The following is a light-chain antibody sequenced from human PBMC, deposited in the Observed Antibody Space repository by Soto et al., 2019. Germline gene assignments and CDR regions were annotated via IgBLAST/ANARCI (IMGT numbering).Light chain of an antibody. J-gene: IGLJ3*02. CDR2: KSN. V-gene: IGLV1-47*01. CDR1: SSNIGGSY. CDR3: AAWDDSLNGRV. Sequence: QLVLTQPPSTSGTPGQRVIISCSGSSSNIGGSYVFWYQQLPGTAPKLLMYKSNQRPSGVPDRFSGSKSGTSASLAISGLQSEDEADYYCAAWDDSLNGRVFGGGTKLTVL.